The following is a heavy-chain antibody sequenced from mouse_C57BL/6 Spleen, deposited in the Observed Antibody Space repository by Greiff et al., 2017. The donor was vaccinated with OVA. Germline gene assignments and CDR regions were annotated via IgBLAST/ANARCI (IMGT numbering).Heavy chain of an antibody. CDR1: GFTFSSYA. CDR2: ISDGGSYT. CDR3: ARGITTVGNY. J-gene: IGHJ2*01. V-gene: IGHV5-4*01. D-gene: IGHD1-1*01. Sequence: EVQRVESGGGLVKPGGSLKLSCAASGFTFSSYAMSWVRQTPEKRLEWVATISDGGSYTYYPDNVQGRFTISRDNAKNNLYLQMSHLKSEDTAMYYCARGITTVGNYWGKGTTLTVSS.